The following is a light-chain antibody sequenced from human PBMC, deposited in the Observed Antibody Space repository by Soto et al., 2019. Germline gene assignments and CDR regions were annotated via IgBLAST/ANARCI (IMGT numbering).Light chain of an antibody. CDR3: QQYNNWPRAT. CDR2: DAS. J-gene: IGKJ4*01. V-gene: IGKV3-15*01. Sequence: EIVVTQSPATLSVSPGERATLSCRASQSVRSNLAWYQQKPGQAPRLLIYDASTRATGVPARFGGSGSGTEFTLTISGLQSEDFAVYYCQQYNNWPRATFGGGTKVDIK. CDR1: QSVRSN.